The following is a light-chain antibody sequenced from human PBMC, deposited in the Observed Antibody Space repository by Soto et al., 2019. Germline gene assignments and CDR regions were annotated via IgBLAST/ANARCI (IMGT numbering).Light chain of an antibody. J-gene: IGKJ4*01. CDR2: WAS. CDR1: QSVLYRTNNLNY. V-gene: IGKV4-1*01. Sequence: DFVMSPYPDFLVVSLRETATVNCRSSQSVLYRTNNLNYLGWYQQKPGQPPKLLIYWASTRHTGVPARFSGSGSGTDFTLTISSLQAEDVAVYYCQQYYSTPLTFGGGTKVDIK. CDR3: QQYYSTPLT.